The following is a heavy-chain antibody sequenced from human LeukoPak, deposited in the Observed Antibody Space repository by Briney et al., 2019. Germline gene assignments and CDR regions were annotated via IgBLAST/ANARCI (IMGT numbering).Heavy chain of an antibody. CDR3: ARDKDVYFDY. CDR2: ISGSGSST. V-gene: IGHV3-23*01. Sequence: PGGSLRLSCAASGFAFSSYAMSWVRQATGKALECVSGISGSGSSTYYADSVKGRFTISRDNAKNSLYLQMNSLRVEDTAVYYCARDKDVYFDYWGQGTLVTVSS. CDR1: GFAFSSYA. J-gene: IGHJ4*02.